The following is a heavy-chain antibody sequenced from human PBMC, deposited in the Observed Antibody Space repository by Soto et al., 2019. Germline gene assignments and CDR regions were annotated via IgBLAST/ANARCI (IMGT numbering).Heavy chain of an antibody. CDR1: GFTFSSDG. Sequence: GGSLRLSCAASGFTFSSDGMHWVRQAPGKGLEWVAVISYDGSNKYYADSVKGRFTISRDNSKNTLYLQMNSLRAEDTAVYYCAKLGIAYYDSSGYAERFDYWGQG. V-gene: IGHV3-30*18. CDR3: AKLGIAYYDSSGYAERFDY. D-gene: IGHD3-22*01. J-gene: IGHJ4*02. CDR2: ISYDGSNK.